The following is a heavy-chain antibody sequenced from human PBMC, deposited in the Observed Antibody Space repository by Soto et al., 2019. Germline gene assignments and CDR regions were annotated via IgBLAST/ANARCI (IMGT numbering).Heavy chain of an antibody. V-gene: IGHV1-58*02. CDR1: GFTFPSSA. CDR3: AAAVPAAIRYYYMDV. Sequence: VKVSCKASGFTFPSSAMQWGRRARGQRLEWIGWIVVGSGNTNYAQKFQGRVTITRDMSTSTAYMELSSLRSEDTAVYYCAAAVPAAIRYYYMDVWGKGTTVTVSS. J-gene: IGHJ6*03. CDR2: IVVGSGNT. D-gene: IGHD2-2*01.